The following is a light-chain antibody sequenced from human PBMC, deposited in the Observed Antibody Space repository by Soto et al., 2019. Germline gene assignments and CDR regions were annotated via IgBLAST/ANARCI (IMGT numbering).Light chain of an antibody. J-gene: IGKJ4*01. Sequence: EIVMTQSPATLSLSPGERATLSCRASQSVIDNLAWYQQKPGQAPRLLVYGASTRATGIPARFSGSGSGTEFTLTISSLQSEDFAVYYCQQCNNWPLTFGGGTKVEIK. V-gene: IGKV3-15*01. CDR1: QSVIDN. CDR3: QQCNNWPLT. CDR2: GAS.